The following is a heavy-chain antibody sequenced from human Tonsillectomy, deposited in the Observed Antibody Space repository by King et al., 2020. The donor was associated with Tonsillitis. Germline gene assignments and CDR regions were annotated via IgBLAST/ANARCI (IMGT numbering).Heavy chain of an antibody. CDR2: INHSGST. V-gene: IGHV4-34*01. CDR3: ARERSYSSGWHPGYNWFDP. J-gene: IGHJ5*02. CDR1: GGSFSGYY. D-gene: IGHD6-19*01. Sequence: VQLQQWGAGLLKPSETLSLTCAVYGGSFSGYYWSWIRQPPGKGLEWIGEINHSGSTNYNPSLKSRVTVSVDTSKNQFSLKLSSVTAADTAVYYCARERSYSSGWHPGYNWFDPWGQGTLVTVSS.